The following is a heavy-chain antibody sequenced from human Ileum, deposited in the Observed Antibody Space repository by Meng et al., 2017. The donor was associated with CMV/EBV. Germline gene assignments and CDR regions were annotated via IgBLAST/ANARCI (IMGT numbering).Heavy chain of an antibody. J-gene: IGHJ4*02. CDR1: GDSVSRNRAA. V-gene: IGHV6-1*01. D-gene: IGHD3-3*01. CDR3: ARVDDFWSGYFDS. Sequence: GDSVSRNRAAWNWIRQSPSRGLEWLGRTYYRSKWYNDYAVSVRSRITINPDTSKNQFSLQLNSVTPEDTAVYYCARVDDFWSGYFDSWGQGTLVTVSS. CDR2: TYYRSKWYN.